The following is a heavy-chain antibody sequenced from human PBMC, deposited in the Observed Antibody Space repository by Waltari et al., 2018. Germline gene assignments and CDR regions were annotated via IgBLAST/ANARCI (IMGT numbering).Heavy chain of an antibody. J-gene: IGHJ4*02. CDR3: ARGHYYDSSGVPFDY. D-gene: IGHD3-22*01. V-gene: IGHV1-3*03. Sequence: QVQLVQSGAEVKKPGASVKVSCKASGYTFTSYAMHLVRQAPGQRLEWMGWINAGNGNTKYSQEFQGRVTITRDTSASTAYMELSSLRSEDMAVYYCARGHYYDSSGVPFDYWGQGTLVTVSS. CDR2: INAGNGNT. CDR1: GYTFTSYA.